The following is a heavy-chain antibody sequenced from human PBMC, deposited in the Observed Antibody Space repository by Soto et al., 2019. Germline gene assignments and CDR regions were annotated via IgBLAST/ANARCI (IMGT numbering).Heavy chain of an antibody. J-gene: IGHJ3*02. D-gene: IGHD2-15*01. CDR2: IYYSGSS. Sequence: SETLSLTCTISGDSISSSTYYWAWIRQPPGKGLEWIGSIYYSGSSYYNPSLKSRVTMSADTSKDQFPLSLSSVTAADTAVYYCARTPWGYCSGCSCYRLNDATDIWGQGTMLTLSS. V-gene: IGHV4-39*01. CDR1: GDSISSSTYY. CDR3: ARTPWGYCSGCSCYRLNDATDI.